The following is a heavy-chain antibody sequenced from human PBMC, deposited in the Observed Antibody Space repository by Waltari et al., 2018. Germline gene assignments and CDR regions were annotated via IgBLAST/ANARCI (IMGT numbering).Heavy chain of an antibody. CDR1: GYTLTELS. V-gene: IGHV1-24*01. CDR2: FDPEDGET. D-gene: IGHD2-2*01. Sequence: QVQLVQSGAEVKKPGASVKVSCQVSGYTLTELSMHWVRQAPGKGLEWMGGFDPEDGETIYAQKFQGRVTMTEDTSTDTAYMELSSLRSEDTAVYYCATILGYCSSTSCLLPDYWGQGTLVTVSS. CDR3: ATILGYCSSTSCLLPDY. J-gene: IGHJ4*02.